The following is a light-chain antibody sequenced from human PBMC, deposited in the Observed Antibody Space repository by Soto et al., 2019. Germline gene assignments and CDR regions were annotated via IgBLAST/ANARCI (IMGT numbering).Light chain of an antibody. CDR3: HQYNSY. J-gene: IGKJ2*01. CDR1: ESIATW. Sequence: DVHMTQSPSTLSASVGDRVTITCRASESIATWLAWYQQKPGQAPKLLIYDASRLVSGVPSRFSGGGSGTEFTLTISGLQPEDFATYYCHQYNSYFGPGTKLEI. CDR2: DAS. V-gene: IGKV1-5*01.